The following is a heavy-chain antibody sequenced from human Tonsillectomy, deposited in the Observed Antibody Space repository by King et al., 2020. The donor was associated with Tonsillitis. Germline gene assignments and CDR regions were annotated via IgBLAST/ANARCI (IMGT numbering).Heavy chain of an antibody. V-gene: IGHV3-21*01. CDR2: ISSSSSYI. CDR3: ARDQTYYGILAGYYTFDY. D-gene: IGHD3-9*01. J-gene: IGHJ4*02. CDR1: GFTFSSYS. Sequence: VQLVESGGGLVKPGGSLRLSCAASGFTFSSYSMNWVRQAPGKGLEWVSSISSSSSYIYYADSVKGRFTLSRDNAKNSLYLQKNSLRAEDTAVYYCARDQTYYGILAGYYTFDYWGQGTLVTVSS.